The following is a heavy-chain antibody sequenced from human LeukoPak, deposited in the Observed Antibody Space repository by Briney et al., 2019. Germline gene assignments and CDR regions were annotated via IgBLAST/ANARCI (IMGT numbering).Heavy chain of an antibody. V-gene: IGHV1-18*01. CDR2: ISAYNGNT. CDR1: GYTFTSYG. CDR3: ARVYSSSSYSPYYYYYMDV. D-gene: IGHD6-6*01. Sequence: VASVKVSCKASGYTFTSYGISWVRQAPGQGLEWMGWISAYNGNTNYAQKLQGRVTMTTDTSTSTAYMELRSLSFDDTAVYYCARVYSSSSYSPYYYYYMDVWGKGTTVTVSS. J-gene: IGHJ6*03.